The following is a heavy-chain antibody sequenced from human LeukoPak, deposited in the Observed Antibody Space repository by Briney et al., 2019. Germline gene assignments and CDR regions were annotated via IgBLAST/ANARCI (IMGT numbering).Heavy chain of an antibody. CDR2: IYYSGST. D-gene: IGHD6-6*01. J-gene: IGHJ6*02. Sequence: SETLSLTCTVSGGSISSGGYYWSWIRQHPGKGLEWIGYIYYSGSTYYNPSLKSRVTISVDTSKNQFSLKLSSVTAADTAVYYCARLSSSAQYGMDVWGQGTTVTVSS. CDR3: ARLSSSAQYGMDV. V-gene: IGHV4-31*03. CDR1: GGSISSGGYY.